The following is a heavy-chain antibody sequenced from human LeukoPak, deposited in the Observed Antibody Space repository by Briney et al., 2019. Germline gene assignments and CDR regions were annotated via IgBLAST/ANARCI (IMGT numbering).Heavy chain of an antibody. D-gene: IGHD3-10*01. V-gene: IGHV1-2*02. J-gene: IGHJ4*02. CDR2: IHSNSGGT. CDR1: GYIFTDYY. CDR3: VREGRGPQTDY. Sequence: EASVKVSCKTSGYIFTDYYIHWVRQAPGQGLEWVGWIHSNSGGTKYAQSFQGRVTMTRDTSISTAYMEVSRLRSDETAVYYCVREGRGPQTDYWGQGALVTVSS.